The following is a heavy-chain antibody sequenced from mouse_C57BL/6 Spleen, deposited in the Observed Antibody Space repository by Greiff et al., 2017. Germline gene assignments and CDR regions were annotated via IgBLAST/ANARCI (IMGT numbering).Heavy chain of an antibody. V-gene: IGHV2-2*01. CDR3: ARRGTVVAENAMDY. CDR1: GFSLTSYG. J-gene: IGHJ4*01. Sequence: QVHVKQSGPGLVQPSQSLSITCTVSGFSLTSYGLHWVRQSPGKGLEWLGVIWGGGRTDYNAAFISRLRLSKDNSKSQVFFKMNSLQADDTAIYYCARRGTVVAENAMDYCGQGTSVTVSS. D-gene: IGHD1-1*01. CDR2: IWGGGRT.